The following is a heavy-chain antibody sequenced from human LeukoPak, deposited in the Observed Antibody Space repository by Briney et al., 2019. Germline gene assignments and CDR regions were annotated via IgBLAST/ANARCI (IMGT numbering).Heavy chain of an antibody. CDR2: IRSDGSNK. J-gene: IGHJ4*02. V-gene: IGHV3-30*02. CDR3: VGDFDY. D-gene: IGHD3-16*01. Sequence: GGSLRLSCAASGFTFTTYDMHWVRQAPGKGLEWVTFIRSDGSNKYYADSVKGRFTISRDNSKNMLYLQMNSLSAEDTAVYYCVGDFDYWGQGTLVTVSS. CDR1: GFTFTTYD.